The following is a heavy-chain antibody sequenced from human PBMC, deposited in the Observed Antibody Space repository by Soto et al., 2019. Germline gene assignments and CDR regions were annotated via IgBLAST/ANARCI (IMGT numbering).Heavy chain of an antibody. J-gene: IGHJ4*02. CDR1: GFTFSTYG. V-gene: IGHV3-30*18. D-gene: IGHD3-22*01. CDR2: ISYDGSNK. CDR3: AKDLGYYDSSGFYYGSEGFEY. Sequence: PGGSLRLSCAASGFTFSTYGMYWVRQAPGKGLEWVAVISYDGSNKYYADSVKGRFTVSRDNSKNTLYLQMNSLRAEDTAVYYCAKDLGYYDSSGFYYGSEGFEYWGQGTPVTVSS.